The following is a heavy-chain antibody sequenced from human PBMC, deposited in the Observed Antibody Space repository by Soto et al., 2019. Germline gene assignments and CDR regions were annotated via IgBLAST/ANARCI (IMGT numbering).Heavy chain of an antibody. V-gene: IGHV4-59*01. CDR2: IYYSGST. CDR1: GGSISSYY. CDR3: ARGWGGGHYYYYGMDV. J-gene: IGHJ6*02. Sequence: SETLSLTCTVSGGSISSYYWSWIRQPPGKGLEWIGYIYYSGSTNYNPSLKSRVTISVDTSKNQFSLKLSSVTAADTAVYYCARGWGGGHYYYYGMDVWGQGTTVTAP. D-gene: IGHD3-16*01.